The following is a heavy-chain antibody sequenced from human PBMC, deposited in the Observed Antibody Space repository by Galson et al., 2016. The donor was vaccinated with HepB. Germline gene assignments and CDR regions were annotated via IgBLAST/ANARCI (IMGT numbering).Heavy chain of an antibody. J-gene: IGHJ6*02. D-gene: IGHD3-10*01. Sequence: SVKVSCKASGYTFTTYSISWVRQAPGQGLEWMGWISGYNGNTHYAQKFQDRVTLTRDTSTGTAYMDLWSLTSDDTAVYYCAREEWNPRYYFNGSDVWGQGTTVTVSS. CDR1: GYTFTTYS. CDR3: AREEWNPRYYFNGSDV. V-gene: IGHV1-18*01. CDR2: ISGYNGNT.